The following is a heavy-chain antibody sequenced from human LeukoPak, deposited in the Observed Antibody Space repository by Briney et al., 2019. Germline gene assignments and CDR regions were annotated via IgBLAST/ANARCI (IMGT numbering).Heavy chain of an antibody. CDR1: GYTFTSYG. D-gene: IGHD3-3*01. J-gene: IGHJ4*02. CDR3: AKEQAFWSGYDPLDY. Sequence: ASVKVSCKASGYTFTSYGIAWVRQAPGQGLQWMGWISANNGDTSYSQKLQGRVTMTTDTSTNTAYMELRSLTSDDTALYYCAKEQAFWSGYDPLDYWGQGTLVTVSS. V-gene: IGHV1-18*01. CDR2: ISANNGDT.